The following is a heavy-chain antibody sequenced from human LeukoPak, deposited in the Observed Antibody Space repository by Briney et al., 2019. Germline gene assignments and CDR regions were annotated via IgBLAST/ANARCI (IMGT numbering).Heavy chain of an antibody. CDR1: GGPISSYY. D-gene: IGHD1-14*01. CDR2: IYYSGST. Sequence: SETLSLTCTVSGGPISSYYWSWIRQPPGKGLEWIGYIYYSGSTNYNPSLKSRVTISVDTSKNQFSLKLSSVTAADTAVYYCASFSGGWFDPWGQGTLVTVSS. CDR3: ASFSGGWFDP. J-gene: IGHJ5*02. V-gene: IGHV4-59*01.